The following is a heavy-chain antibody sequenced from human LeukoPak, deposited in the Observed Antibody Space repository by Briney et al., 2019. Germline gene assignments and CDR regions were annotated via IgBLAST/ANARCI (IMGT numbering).Heavy chain of an antibody. CDR3: ARVPRRGDRSDP. J-gene: IGHJ5*02. Sequence: ASVRVSCKASGYTFTSYDINWVRQATGQGLEGMGWMNPNSGNTGFAQKFQGRVTMTRDTSISTAYMELSSLRSEDTAVYYCARVPRRGDRSDPWGQGALVTVSS. CDR1: GYTFTSYD. V-gene: IGHV1-8*01. D-gene: IGHD3-10*01. CDR2: MNPNSGNT.